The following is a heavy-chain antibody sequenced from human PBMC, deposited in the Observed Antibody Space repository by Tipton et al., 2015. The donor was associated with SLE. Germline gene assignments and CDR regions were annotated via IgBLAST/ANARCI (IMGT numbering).Heavy chain of an antibody. CDR3: AREVPGGWFGELPNWFDP. J-gene: IGHJ5*02. Sequence: TLSLTCAVSGGSISSDGYYWSWIRQPPGKGLEWIGYIYYSGSTNYNPSLKSRVTISVDTSKNQFSLKLSSVAAADTAVYYCAREVPGGWFGELPNWFDPWGQGTLVTVSS. V-gene: IGHV4-61*08. CDR1: GGSISSDGYY. CDR2: IYYSGST. D-gene: IGHD3-10*01.